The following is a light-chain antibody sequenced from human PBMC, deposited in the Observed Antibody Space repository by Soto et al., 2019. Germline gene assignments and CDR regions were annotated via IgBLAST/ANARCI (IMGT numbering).Light chain of an antibody. CDR3: SSYAGSNNYV. V-gene: IGLV2-8*01. Sequence: SVVTQPPSASGSPGQSVTISCTGTSRDVGGYNYVSWYQQHPGKAPKLMIYEVSKRPSGVPDRFSGSKSGNTASLTVSGLQAEDEADYYCSSYAGSNNYVFGTGTKVTVL. J-gene: IGLJ1*01. CDR1: SRDVGGYNY. CDR2: EVS.